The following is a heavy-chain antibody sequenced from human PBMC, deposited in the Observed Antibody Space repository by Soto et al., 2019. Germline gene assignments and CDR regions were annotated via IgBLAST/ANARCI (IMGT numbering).Heavy chain of an antibody. CDR1: VLTCGSRA. CDR3: ARGSTDSYPGSRIFDF. J-gene: IGHJ4*02. V-gene: IGHV3-23*01. Sequence: GGPLRLSCFASVLTCGSRAMTWVRQGPGEGLQWVSTITDTGGDAKYADSVRGRFVISRDNSKKTLYLQMTSLTAEDSAMYYCARGSTDSYPGSRIFDFWGRGTLVTVSS. D-gene: IGHD3-10*01. CDR2: ITDTGGDA.